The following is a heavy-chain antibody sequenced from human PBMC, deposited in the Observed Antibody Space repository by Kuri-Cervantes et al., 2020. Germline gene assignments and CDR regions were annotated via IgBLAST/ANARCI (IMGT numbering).Heavy chain of an antibody. CDR2: INHSGST. CDR3: ARGSADIVVVPAAHWIDY. CDR1: GGSFSGYY. V-gene: IGHV4-34*01. J-gene: IGHJ4*02. D-gene: IGHD2-2*01. Sequence: ESLKISCAVYGGSFSGYYWSWIRQPPGKGLEWIGEINHSGSTNYNPSPKSRVTISVDTSKNQFSLKLSTVTAADTAVYYCARGSADIVVVPAAHWIDYWGQGTLVTVSS.